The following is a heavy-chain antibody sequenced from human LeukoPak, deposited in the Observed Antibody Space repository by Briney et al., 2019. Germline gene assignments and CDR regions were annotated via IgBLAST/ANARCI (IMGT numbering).Heavy chain of an antibody. CDR2: IKQDGTEK. Sequence: GGSLRLSCAASGXTFSSYWVSWVPQAPREGLEWVENIKQDGTEKYYVVSVKGRFPISRENAKNPLYLQMSSLRAEDMAVYYCARWDYGDYVWGQGTLVSVSS. CDR1: GXTFSSYW. CDR3: ARWDYGDYV. D-gene: IGHD4-17*01. J-gene: IGHJ4*02. V-gene: IGHV3-7*05.